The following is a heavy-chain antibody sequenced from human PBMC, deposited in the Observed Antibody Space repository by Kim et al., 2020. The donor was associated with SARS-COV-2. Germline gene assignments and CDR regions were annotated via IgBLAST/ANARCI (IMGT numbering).Heavy chain of an antibody. J-gene: IGHJ4*02. CDR3: ARAWNLDS. CDR1: GFTFGSYY. D-gene: IGHD1-1*01. CDR2: IKQDGSEK. V-gene: IGHV3-7*03. Sequence: GGSLRLSCAASGFTFGSYYMSWVRQAPGKGLEWVANIKQDGSEKYYVESVKGRATISRDNSKNSLFLQINSLRAEDTPVYYCARAWNLDSWGQGTLVTVSS.